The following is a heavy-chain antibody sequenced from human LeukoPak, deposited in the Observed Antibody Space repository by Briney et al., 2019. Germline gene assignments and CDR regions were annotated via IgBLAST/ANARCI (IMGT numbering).Heavy chain of an antibody. Sequence: GGSLRLSCAASGFIFSSYDMHWVRQVTGKGLEWVSAIGTAGDPSYPGSVKGRFTISREIAKNSLYLQMNSLRDGDTAVYYCVRASRGWYYFDYWGQGTLVTVSS. CDR3: VRASRGWYYFDY. CDR2: IGTAGDP. CDR1: GFIFSSYD. D-gene: IGHD6-19*01. J-gene: IGHJ4*02. V-gene: IGHV3-13*05.